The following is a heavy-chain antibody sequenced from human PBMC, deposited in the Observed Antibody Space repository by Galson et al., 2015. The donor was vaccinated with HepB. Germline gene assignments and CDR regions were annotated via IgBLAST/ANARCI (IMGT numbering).Heavy chain of an antibody. CDR3: TSHPGPSAYDYGDYDAEYYYGMDV. V-gene: IGHV3-73*01. CDR2: IRSNTNSYAT. D-gene: IGHD4-17*01. CDR1: GVTFSGTA. Sequence: SLRLSCAASGVTFSGTALHWVRQASGKGLEWVGRIRSNTNSYATAYAASVKGRFTIPRDDSKNTAYLQMNSLKTEDTAVYYCTSHPGPSAYDYGDYDAEYYYGMDVWGQGSTVTVSS. J-gene: IGHJ6*02.